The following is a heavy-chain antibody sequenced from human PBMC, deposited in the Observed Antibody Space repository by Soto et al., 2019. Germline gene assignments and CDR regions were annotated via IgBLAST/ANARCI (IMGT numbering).Heavy chain of an antibody. D-gene: IGHD1-26*01. Sequence: PGGSLRLSCVVSGFTFSMYWMHWVRQVQRQIPLWVSMNCDDRTTTNSAVSVRGRFTVSRDNSKNTLYLQMINLKPDDTDIYSCTRGPRADSSGTWAHWGQGTPVTVSS. J-gene: IGHJ4*02. V-gene: IGHV3-74*01. CDR1: GFTFSMYW. CDR3: TRGPRADSSGTWAH. CDR2: MNCDDRTTT.